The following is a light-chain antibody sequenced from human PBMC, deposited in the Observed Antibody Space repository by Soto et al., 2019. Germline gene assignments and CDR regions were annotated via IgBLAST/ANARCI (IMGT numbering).Light chain of an antibody. Sequence: DIQLTQSPSFLSASVGDRVTITCRASQGISSYLAWYQQKPGKAPKLLIYGASTLQSGVQSRFSGSGSGTEFTLTIRNLQPEDFATYYCKQLNDYPITFGQGTRLEIK. J-gene: IGKJ5*01. CDR1: QGISSY. CDR3: KQLNDYPIT. CDR2: GAS. V-gene: IGKV1-9*01.